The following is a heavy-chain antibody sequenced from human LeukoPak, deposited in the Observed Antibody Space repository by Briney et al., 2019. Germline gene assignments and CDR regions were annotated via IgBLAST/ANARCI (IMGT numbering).Heavy chain of an antibody. CDR2: IYSGGST. Sequence: GGSLRLSCAASGFTVSSNYMSWVRQAPGKGLEWVSVIYSGGSTYYADSVKGRFTISRDNSKNTLYLQMNSLRAEDTAVYYCAREYCSGGSCYGYFQHWGQGTLVTVSS. CDR1: GFTVSSNY. V-gene: IGHV3-53*01. CDR3: AREYCSGGSCYGYFQH. D-gene: IGHD2-15*01. J-gene: IGHJ1*01.